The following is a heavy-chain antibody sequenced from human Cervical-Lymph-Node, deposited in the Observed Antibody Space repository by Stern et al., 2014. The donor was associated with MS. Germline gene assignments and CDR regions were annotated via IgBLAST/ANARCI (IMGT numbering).Heavy chain of an antibody. D-gene: IGHD6-13*01. CDR2: INGGDGNT. CDR1: GYTFTYYT. V-gene: IGHV1-3*01. CDR3: ARVAYSSSWYFFDY. Sequence: QVQLVQSGAEVQKPGTSVNVSCKAVGYTFTYYTLHWVRQAPGQSLEWMGWINGGDGNTKYSQRFQGRVTITRDTPASTAYMELSSLRPEDSAVYYCARVAYSSSWYFFDYWGHGTLVTVSS. J-gene: IGHJ4*03.